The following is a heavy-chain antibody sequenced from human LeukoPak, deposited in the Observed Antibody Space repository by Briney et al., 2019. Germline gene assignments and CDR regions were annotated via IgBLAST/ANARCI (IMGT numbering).Heavy chain of an antibody. D-gene: IGHD3-10*01. Sequence: GESLKISCKGSGYSFTSYWISWVRQMPGKGLEWMGRIDPSDSYTNYSPSFQGHVTISADESIGTAYLQWSSLKASDTAMYYCARHSGSYKDLPTDYWGQGTLVTVSS. J-gene: IGHJ4*02. CDR1: GYSFTSYW. CDR3: ARHSGSYKDLPTDY. CDR2: IDPSDSYT. V-gene: IGHV5-10-1*01.